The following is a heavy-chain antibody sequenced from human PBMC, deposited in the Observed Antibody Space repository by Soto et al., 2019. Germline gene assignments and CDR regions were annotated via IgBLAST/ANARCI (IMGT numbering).Heavy chain of an antibody. J-gene: IGHJ4*02. CDR1: GFTFSSYS. D-gene: IGHD4-17*01. CDR2: ISSSSSYI. Sequence: PRGSLRLSCAASGFTFSSYSMNWVRQAPGKGLEWVSSISSSSSYIYYADSVKGRFTISRDNAKNSLYLQMNSLRAEDTAVYYCARVRGRCGPLAYWGQGTLVTGSS. V-gene: IGHV3-21*01. CDR3: ARVRGRCGPLAY.